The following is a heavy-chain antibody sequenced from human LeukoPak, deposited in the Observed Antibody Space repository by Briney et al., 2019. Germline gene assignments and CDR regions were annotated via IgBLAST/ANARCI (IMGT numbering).Heavy chain of an antibody. CDR3: AKDHRAYDFWRDFDY. Sequence: GGSLRLSCAASGLTFSSYAMSWVRQAPGKGLEWISVISGGGDSIYHADSVKGRFIISRDNSKSTLYLHMNSLRAEDTAVYYCAKDHRAYDFWRDFDYWGQGTLVTVSS. CDR2: ISGGGDSI. J-gene: IGHJ4*02. D-gene: IGHD3-3*01. CDR1: GLTFSSYA. V-gene: IGHV3-23*01.